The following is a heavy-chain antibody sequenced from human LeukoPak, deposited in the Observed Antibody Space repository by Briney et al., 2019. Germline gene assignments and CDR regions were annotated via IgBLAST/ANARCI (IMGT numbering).Heavy chain of an antibody. CDR2: ISAYNGNT. CDR1: GYTFTSYG. D-gene: IGHD6-13*01. Sequence: GASVTVSCKASGYTFTSYGISWVRQAPAQGLEWMGWISAYNGNTNYAQKLQGRVTMTTDTCTSTAYMELRSLRSDDTAVYYCARVQGARSSSWYWFDPWGQGTLVTVSS. CDR3: ARVQGARSSSWYWFDP. V-gene: IGHV1-18*01. J-gene: IGHJ5*02.